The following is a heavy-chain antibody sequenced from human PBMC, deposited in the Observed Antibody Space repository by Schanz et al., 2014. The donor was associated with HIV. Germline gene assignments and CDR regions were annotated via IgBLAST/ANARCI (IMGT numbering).Heavy chain of an antibody. CDR3: AKDGNWYDSRYRGKGNYYYYYGMDV. V-gene: IGHV3-30*18. Sequence: QVQLVESGGGVVQPGRSLRLSCEASGFTFNNYGMHWVRQAPGKGLEWVAVMSYDGINKHYADSVKGRFTISRDNSKNTLYLQIKSLRPEDTAVYYCAKDGNWYDSRYRGKGNYYYYYGMDVWGQGTTVTVSS. D-gene: IGHD3-22*01. CDR2: MSYDGINK. CDR1: GFTFNNYG. J-gene: IGHJ6*02.